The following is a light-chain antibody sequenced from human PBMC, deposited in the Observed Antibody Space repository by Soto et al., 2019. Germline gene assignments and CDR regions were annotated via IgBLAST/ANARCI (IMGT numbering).Light chain of an antibody. CDR2: DAS. CDR1: QSISSW. Sequence: EIQMTQSPSTLSASVGDRVTITCRASQSISSWLAWYQQKPGKAPKLLIYDASSFESGVPSRFSGSGSGTEFTLTISSLQPDDFATYYFQKYNSYSQAFGQGTKVEIK. CDR3: QKYNSYSQA. V-gene: IGKV1-5*01. J-gene: IGKJ1*01.